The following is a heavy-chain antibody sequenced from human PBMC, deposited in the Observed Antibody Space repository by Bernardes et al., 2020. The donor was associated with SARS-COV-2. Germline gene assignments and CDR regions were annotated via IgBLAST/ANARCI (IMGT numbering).Heavy chain of an antibody. Sequence: GGSLRLSCAASGFTFSSYALSWVRQAPGKGLEWVSTFSGSGGSTYYADSVKGRFTISRDNSKNTLYLQMDSLRVEDTAVYYCARDRGTGSYSCDYWGQGTLVTVSS. CDR3: ARDRGTGSYSCDY. V-gene: IGHV3-23*01. CDR1: GFTFSSYA. CDR2: FSGSGGST. D-gene: IGHD3-10*01. J-gene: IGHJ4*02.